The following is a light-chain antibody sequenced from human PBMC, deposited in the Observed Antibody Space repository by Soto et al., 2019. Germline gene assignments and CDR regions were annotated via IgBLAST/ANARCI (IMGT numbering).Light chain of an antibody. V-gene: IGLV1-47*01. CDR1: SSNIGSNY. Sequence: QSVLTQPPSASGTPRQRVTISSSGSSSNIGSNYVYWYQQLPGTAPKLLIYMNNQRPSGVPDRFSGSKSGISASLAISGLRSEDEADYYCAAWDDSLSGVVFGGGTKLTVL. J-gene: IGLJ2*01. CDR2: MNN. CDR3: AAWDDSLSGVV.